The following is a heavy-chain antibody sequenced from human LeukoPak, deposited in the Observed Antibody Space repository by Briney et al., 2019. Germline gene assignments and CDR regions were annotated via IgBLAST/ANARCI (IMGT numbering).Heavy chain of an antibody. J-gene: IGHJ3*02. CDR2: IKQDGSEK. CDR1: GFISSRNW. D-gene: IGHD7-27*01. V-gene: IGHV3-7*01. CDR3: AIIGDHSNAFDI. Sequence: GGSLRLSCAGSGFISSRNWMSWVRHAPGKGLGWVGNIKQDGSEKYNVDSVKGRFTISRDNAKNSVFLQMNSLRAEDSAMYYCAIIGDHSNAFDIWGQGTMVTVSS.